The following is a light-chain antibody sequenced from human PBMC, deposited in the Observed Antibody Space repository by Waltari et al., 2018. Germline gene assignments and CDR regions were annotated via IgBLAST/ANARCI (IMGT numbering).Light chain of an antibody. CDR3: QQRSNWPRT. J-gene: IGKJ2*01. CDR2: DAS. CDR1: QNIGSY. Sequence: EIVLTQSPATLSLSPGERATLSCRASQNIGSYLAWYHQKPGQPPRVLIYDASTRATGIPARFSGSGSGADFALTISSLEPDDFAVYYCQQRSNWPRTFGQGTKLEIK. V-gene: IGKV3-11*01.